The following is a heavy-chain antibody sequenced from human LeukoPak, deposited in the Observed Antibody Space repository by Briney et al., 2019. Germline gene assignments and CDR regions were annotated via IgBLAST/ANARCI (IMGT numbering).Heavy chain of an antibody. CDR1: GFTFRSHA. CDR3: ARRTGAAPGEFFLH. Sequence: GGSLRLSCVGSGFTFRSHAMSWVRQAPEKGLEFVSGIYENGGTTYYADSVRGRFTIARDTSKNMVYLQMNSLTAEDTAIYYCARRTGAAPGEFFLHWGQGTLVTVSS. D-gene: IGHD6-19*01. J-gene: IGHJ1*01. CDR2: IYENGGTT. V-gene: IGHV3-23*01.